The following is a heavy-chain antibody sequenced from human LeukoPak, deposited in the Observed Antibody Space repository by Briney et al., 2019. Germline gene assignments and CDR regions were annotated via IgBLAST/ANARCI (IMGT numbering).Heavy chain of an antibody. Sequence: SETLSLTCTVSGGSISGYYWSWIRHPPGKGLEWIGHIYYSGITNYNPSLKSRVTISVDTSKNQFSLRLSSVTAADTAVYYCARPRAYCGGDCSSYTFDIWGQGTMVTVSS. CDR1: GGSISGYY. J-gene: IGHJ3*02. V-gene: IGHV4-59*08. CDR2: IYYSGIT. D-gene: IGHD2-21*02. CDR3: ARPRAYCGGDCSSYTFDI.